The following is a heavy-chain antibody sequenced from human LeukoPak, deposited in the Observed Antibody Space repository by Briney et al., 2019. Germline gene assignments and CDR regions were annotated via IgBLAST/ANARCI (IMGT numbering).Heavy chain of an antibody. CDR1: GGSFSGYY. V-gene: IGHV4-34*01. Sequence: KPSETLSLTCAVYGGSFSGYYWSWIRQPPGKGLEWIGEINHSGSTNYNPSLKSRVTISVDTSKNQFSLKLSSVTAADTAVYYCARVRGWSTVVVTAFDYWGQGTLVTVSS. D-gene: IGHD2-21*02. CDR2: INHSGST. J-gene: IGHJ4*02. CDR3: ARVRGWSTVVVTAFDY.